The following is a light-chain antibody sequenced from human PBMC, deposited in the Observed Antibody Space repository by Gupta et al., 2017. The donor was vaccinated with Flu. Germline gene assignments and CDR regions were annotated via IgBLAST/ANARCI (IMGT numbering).Light chain of an antibody. Sequence: QSVLTQPPSVSGAPGQRVTISCTGSSSNIGAGYDVHWYQQLPGTAPKLLIYGNSNRPSGVPDRFSGSKSGTSASLAITGLQAEDEADYYCQSYDSSLSGWRAVFGGGTKLTVL. CDR1: SSNIGAGYD. CDR3: QSYDSSLSGWRAV. J-gene: IGLJ3*02. CDR2: GNS. V-gene: IGLV1-40*01.